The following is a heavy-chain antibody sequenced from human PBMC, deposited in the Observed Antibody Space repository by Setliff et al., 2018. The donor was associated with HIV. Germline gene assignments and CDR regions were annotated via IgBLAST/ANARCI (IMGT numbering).Heavy chain of an antibody. CDR1: GGSISSSSYY. J-gene: IGHJ4*02. CDR3: AREPDSIPHDY. D-gene: IGHD4-4*01. V-gene: IGHV4-39*07. CDR2: FYYSGNT. Sequence: SETLSLTCTVSGGSISSSSYYWGWIRQPPGKGLEWIGSFYYSGNTYYNPSLKSRVTISVDASRNQFSLKLNSVTAADTAVYYCAREPDSIPHDYWGQGTLVTVSS.